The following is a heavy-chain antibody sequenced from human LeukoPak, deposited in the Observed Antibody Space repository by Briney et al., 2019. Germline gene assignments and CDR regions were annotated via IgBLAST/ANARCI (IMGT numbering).Heavy chain of an antibody. CDR2: ISSSGST. V-gene: IGHV4-59*01. J-gene: IGHJ5*02. Sequence: NPSETLSLTCTVSDDSISSYYWSWIRQPPGKGLEWIGYISSSGSTNYNPSPKSRVTMSVDTSKNQFSLKLNSVIAADTAVYYCARSRDSSGSRNNWFDPWGQGTLVTVSS. CDR1: DDSISSYY. D-gene: IGHD3-22*01. CDR3: ARSRDSSGSRNNWFDP.